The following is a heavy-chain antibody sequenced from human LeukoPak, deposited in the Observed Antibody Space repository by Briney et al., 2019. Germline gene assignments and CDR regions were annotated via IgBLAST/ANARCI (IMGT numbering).Heavy chain of an antibody. Sequence: SETLSLTCTVSGGPISSYYWNWIRRPAGKGLEWIGRFYTSGSTTYNPSLSSRVTMSVDTSKNQFSLKLSSVTGADTAVYYCARDPATVTTYFDYWGQGTLVTVSS. D-gene: IGHD4-17*01. CDR3: ARDPATVTTYFDY. CDR1: GGPISSYY. J-gene: IGHJ4*02. V-gene: IGHV4-4*07. CDR2: FYTSGST.